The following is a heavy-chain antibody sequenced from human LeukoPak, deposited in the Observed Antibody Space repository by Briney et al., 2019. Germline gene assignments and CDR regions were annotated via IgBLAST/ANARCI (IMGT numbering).Heavy chain of an antibody. CDR3: AKDRFKYDSSGYYLDY. J-gene: IGHJ4*02. Sequence: PGGSLXLSCAASGFTFSSYGMHWVRQAPGKXLXWXAVISYDGSNKYYADSVKGRFTISRDNSKNTLYLQMNSLRAEDTAVYYCAKDRFKYDSSGYYLDYWGQGTLVTVSS. CDR2: ISYDGSNK. D-gene: IGHD3-22*01. CDR1: GFTFSSYG. V-gene: IGHV3-30*18.